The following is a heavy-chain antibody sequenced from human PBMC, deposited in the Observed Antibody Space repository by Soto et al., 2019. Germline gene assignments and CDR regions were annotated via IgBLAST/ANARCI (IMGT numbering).Heavy chain of an antibody. CDR3: AREGSYYSFDY. CDR2: ISSSSSYI. J-gene: IGHJ4*02. V-gene: IGHV3-21*01. D-gene: IGHD1-26*01. Sequence: EVQLVESGGGLVKPGGSLRVSCAASGFTLSSYSMNWVRQAPGKGLEWVSSISSSSSYIYYADSVKGRFTISRGNAKNSLYLQMNSLRAEDTAVYYCAREGSYYSFDYWGQGTLVTVSS. CDR1: GFTLSSYS.